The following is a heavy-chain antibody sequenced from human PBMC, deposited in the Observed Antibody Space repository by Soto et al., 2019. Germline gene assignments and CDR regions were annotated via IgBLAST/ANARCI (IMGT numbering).Heavy chain of an antibody. CDR2: ISSSSSTI. CDR1: GFTFSSYS. D-gene: IGHD6-19*01. V-gene: IGHV3-48*02. J-gene: IGHJ4*02. CDR3: ARDLLRLADY. Sequence: EVQLVESGGGLVQPGGALRLSCAASGFTFSSYSMNWVHQAPGKGLEWGSYISSSSSTIYYADSVKGRFTISRDNAKNSLYLQMNSLRDEDTAVYYCARDLLRLADYWGQGTLVTVSS.